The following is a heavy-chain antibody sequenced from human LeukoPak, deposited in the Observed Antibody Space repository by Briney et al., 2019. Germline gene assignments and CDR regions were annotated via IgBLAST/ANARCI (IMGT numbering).Heavy chain of an antibody. CDR2: IYHSGST. V-gene: IGHV4-39*01. CDR3: TRHQWWLAPRNFDY. D-gene: IGHD2-8*01. CDR1: GGSISSTGYY. Sequence: SETLFLTCTVSGGSISSTGYYWGWIRQSPGKGLEWIGTIYHSGSTYYNPSLKSRVTISVDTSKNQFSLKLCSVTAADMAVYYCTRHQWWLAPRNFDYWGQGTLVTVSS. J-gene: IGHJ4*02.